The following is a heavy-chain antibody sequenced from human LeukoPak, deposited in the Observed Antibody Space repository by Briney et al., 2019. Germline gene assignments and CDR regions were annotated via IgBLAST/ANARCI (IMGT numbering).Heavy chain of an antibody. CDR2: TRYDGSNQ. CDR1: GFTFSNYG. J-gene: IGHJ4*02. D-gene: IGHD2-8*02. CDR3: AKDDTTAWWYLDY. V-gene: IGHV3-30*02. Sequence: GGSLRLSCAASGFTFSNYGMHWVRQAPGKGLEWVAFTRYDGSNQYYADSVKGRFTISRDNSKNMLYVQMNSLRPEDTAVYYCAKDDTTAWWYLDYWGQGTLVTVSS.